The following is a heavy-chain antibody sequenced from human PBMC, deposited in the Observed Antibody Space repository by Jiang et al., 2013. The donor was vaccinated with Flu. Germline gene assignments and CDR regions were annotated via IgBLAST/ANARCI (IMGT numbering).Heavy chain of an antibody. CDR2: ISYDGGNK. D-gene: IGHD4-17*01. Sequence: QLVESGGGVVQPGRSLRLSCAASGFTFSRYAMHWVRQAPGKGLEWAAAISYDGGNKYYADSVKGRFTISRDSSNNTLYLQMTSLRAEDTAVYYCARGDDYGDYGGWFDPWGQGTLVTVSS. CDR3: ARGDDYGDYGGWFDP. CDR1: GFTFSRYA. J-gene: IGHJ5*02. V-gene: IGHV3-30-3*01.